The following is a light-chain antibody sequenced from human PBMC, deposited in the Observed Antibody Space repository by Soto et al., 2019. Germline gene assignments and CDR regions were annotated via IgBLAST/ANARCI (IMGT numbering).Light chain of an antibody. CDR2: DVS. CDR1: SSDVGGYNY. Sequence: QSALTQPASVSGSPGQSITISCTGTSSDVGGYNYVSWYQQQPGKAPKLMIYDVSNRPSGVSNRFSGSKSGNTASLTISGLQAEDEADYYCSSYTSSSTRGFGGGTKLTVL. J-gene: IGLJ2*01. V-gene: IGLV2-14*01. CDR3: SSYTSSSTRG.